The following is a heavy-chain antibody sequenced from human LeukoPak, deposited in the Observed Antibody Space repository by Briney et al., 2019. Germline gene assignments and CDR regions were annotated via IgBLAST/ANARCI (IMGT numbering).Heavy chain of an antibody. CDR3: ARLREWLHPFDY. J-gene: IGHJ4*02. Sequence: SETLSLTCTVSGGSISGYYWSWIRQPPGKGPEWIGHIYSSGGTNYNPSLKSRVTISIDTSKNQFSLKLRSVTAADTAVYYCARLREWLHPFDYWGQGTLVTVSS. CDR2: IYSSGGT. CDR1: GGSISGYY. V-gene: IGHV4-59*01. D-gene: IGHD5-24*01.